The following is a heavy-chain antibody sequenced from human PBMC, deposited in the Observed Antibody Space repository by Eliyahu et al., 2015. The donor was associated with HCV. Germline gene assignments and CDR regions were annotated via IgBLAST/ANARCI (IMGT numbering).Heavy chain of an antibody. CDR3: ARDALRPTGYKSYYYYGMDV. CDR1: GGSISSGSYY. V-gene: IGHV4-61*02. CDR2: IYTSGST. D-gene: IGHD3-9*01. Sequence: QVQLQESGPGLVKPSQTLSLTCTVSGGSISSGSYYWSWIRQPAGKGLEWIGRIYTSGSTNYNPSLKSRVTISVDTSKNQFSLKLSSVTAADTAVYYCARDALRPTGYKSYYYYGMDVWGQGTTVTVSS. J-gene: IGHJ6*02.